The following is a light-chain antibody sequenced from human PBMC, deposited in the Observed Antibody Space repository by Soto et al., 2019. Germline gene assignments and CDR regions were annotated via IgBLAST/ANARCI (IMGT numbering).Light chain of an antibody. J-gene: IGLJ3*02. Sequence: QPVLTQPPSVSGAPGQRVTISCTGTSSNIGATYHVHWYQQLPGTAPKLLIYSNTYRPSGVPDRFSGSKSDSSASLAITGLQAEDEAVYYCQSYDSSLSALVFGGGTQLTVL. V-gene: IGLV1-40*01. CDR1: SSNIGATYH. CDR2: SNT. CDR3: QSYDSSLSALV.